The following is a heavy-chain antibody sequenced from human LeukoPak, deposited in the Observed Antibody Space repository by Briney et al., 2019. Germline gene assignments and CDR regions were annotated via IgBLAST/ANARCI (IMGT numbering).Heavy chain of an antibody. CDR1: GFTVSSNY. CDR3: ARDGAGATFFDY. CDR2: IYSGGST. J-gene: IGHJ4*02. D-gene: IGHD1-26*01. V-gene: IGHV3-66*01. Sequence: GGSLRLSCAASGFTVSSNYMSWVRRAPGKGLEWVSVIYSGGSTYYADSVKGRFTISRDNSKNTLYLQMNSLRAEDTAVYYCARDGAGATFFDYWGQGTLVTVSS.